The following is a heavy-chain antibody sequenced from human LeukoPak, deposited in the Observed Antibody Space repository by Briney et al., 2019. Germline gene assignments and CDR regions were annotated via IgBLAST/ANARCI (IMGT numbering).Heavy chain of an antibody. D-gene: IGHD4-17*01. J-gene: IGHJ1*01. CDR1: GFTFSSYW. CDR2: INTDGSTT. V-gene: IGHV3-74*01. CDR3: YGASAED. Sequence: QPGGSLRLSCAASGFTFSSYWMHWVRQVPGKGLVWVSGINTDGSTTSYADSVKGRFTISRDNAKNTLYLQMNSLRAEYTAVYYCYGASAEDWGQGTLVTVSS.